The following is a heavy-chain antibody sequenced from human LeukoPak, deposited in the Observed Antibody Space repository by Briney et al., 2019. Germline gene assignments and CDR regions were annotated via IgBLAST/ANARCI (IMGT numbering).Heavy chain of an antibody. CDR2: IWYDGSKM. D-gene: IGHD6-19*01. J-gene: IGHJ4*02. V-gene: IGHV3-33*08. CDR1: GFTFSTYE. Sequence: GGSLRLSCVGSGFTFSTYEMNWVRQAPGKGLEWVAVIWYDGSKMYYADSVKGRFTISRDNSKNILYLEMNSLRAEDTAVYYCARHYSSGWFDYWGQGTLVTVSS. CDR3: ARHYSSGWFDY.